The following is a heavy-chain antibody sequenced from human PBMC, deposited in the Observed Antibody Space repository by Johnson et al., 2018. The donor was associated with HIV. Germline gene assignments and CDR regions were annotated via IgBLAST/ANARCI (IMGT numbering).Heavy chain of an antibody. CDR3: AKVLVGAKALHV. CDR2: IYSGGST. J-gene: IGHJ3*01. D-gene: IGHD1-26*01. V-gene: IGHV3-66*02. Sequence: PGKGLEWVSVIYSGGSTYYGDSVKGRFTISRDNSKDTLYLQMSSLRLEDTGVYYCAKVLVGAKALHVWGQGTTVSVSS.